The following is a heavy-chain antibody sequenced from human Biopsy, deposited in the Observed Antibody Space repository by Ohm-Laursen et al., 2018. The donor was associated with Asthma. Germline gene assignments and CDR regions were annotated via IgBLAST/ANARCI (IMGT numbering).Heavy chain of an antibody. D-gene: IGHD1-26*01. Sequence: SLRLSCAASGFNFDDYGMNWVRQGPGKGPEWVAGISWNSVSIAYADSVRGRFTISRDNAKTSLYLQMNSLRAGDTAVYFCAKNSRRGSHDPFDIWGQGAMVTVSS. CDR2: ISWNSVSI. CDR3: AKNSRRGSHDPFDI. CDR1: GFNFDDYG. V-gene: IGHV3-9*01. J-gene: IGHJ3*02.